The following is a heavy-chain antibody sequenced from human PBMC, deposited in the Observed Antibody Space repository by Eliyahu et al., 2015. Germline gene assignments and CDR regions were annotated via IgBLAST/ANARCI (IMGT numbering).Heavy chain of an antibody. D-gene: IGHD3-10*01. J-gene: IGHJ4*02. CDR1: GYTFVNFG. V-gene: IGHV1-18*01. CDR2: SHPYNGNT. Sequence: QVQLVQSDTEVKRPGASVKVSCKASGYTFVNFGISWVRQAPGQGFQWMGWSHPYNGNTNYAQKFQGRVTMTTDRSTSTAYMELTSLRSDDTAVYFCARNNYGSGTFSIADYWGQGTLVTVSS. CDR3: ARNNYGSGTFSIADY.